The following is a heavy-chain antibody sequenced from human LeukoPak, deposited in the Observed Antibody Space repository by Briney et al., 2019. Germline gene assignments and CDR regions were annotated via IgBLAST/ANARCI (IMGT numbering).Heavy chain of an antibody. J-gene: IGHJ3*02. Sequence: ASVKVSRKASGYTFTSYAMNWVRQAPGQGLERMGWINTNTGNPTYAQGFTGRFVFSLDTSVSTAYLQISSLKAEDTAVYYCARSAVAGPNDAFDIWGQGTMVTVSS. CDR3: ARSAVAGPNDAFDI. V-gene: IGHV7-4-1*02. CDR1: GYTFTSYA. CDR2: INTNTGNP. D-gene: IGHD6-19*01.